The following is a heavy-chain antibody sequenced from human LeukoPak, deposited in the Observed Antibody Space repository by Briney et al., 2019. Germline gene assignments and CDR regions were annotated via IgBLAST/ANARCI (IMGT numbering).Heavy chain of an antibody. Sequence: QAGGSLTLSCAAPGFTFSDYAMSWVRQAPGKGLEWVSTASYYVGKQYHADSVRGRFTVSRDNSRNTVSLQMSSLRVEDTGIYYCAKAGIGADGAGFLCEYWGQGTLVTVSS. CDR2: ASYYVGKQ. CDR3: AKAGIGADGAGFLCEY. V-gene: IGHV3-23*01. D-gene: IGHD1-1*01. J-gene: IGHJ4*02. CDR1: GFTFSDYA.